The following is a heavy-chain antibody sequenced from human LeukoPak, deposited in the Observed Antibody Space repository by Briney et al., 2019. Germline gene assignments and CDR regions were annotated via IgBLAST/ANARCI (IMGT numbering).Heavy chain of an antibody. CDR3: ARRAYCSGGRCYSGYFDY. CDR2: IYYSGNT. D-gene: IGHD2-15*01. Sequence: PSQTLSLTCTVSGDSISSAGYFWSWIRQHPGKDLKWIGYIYYSGNTYYNPSVRSRLSISVDTSKSQFSLKLSSVTAADTAVYYCARRAYCSGGRCYSGYFDYWGQGTLVTVSS. V-gene: IGHV4-31*03. J-gene: IGHJ4*02. CDR1: GDSISSAGYF.